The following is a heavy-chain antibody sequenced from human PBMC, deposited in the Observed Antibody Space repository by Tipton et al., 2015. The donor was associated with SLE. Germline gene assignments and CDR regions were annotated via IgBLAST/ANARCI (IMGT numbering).Heavy chain of an antibody. CDR2: IYHSGDT. V-gene: IGHV4-30-2*01. J-gene: IGHJ6*03. CDR1: GGSIGNAGYS. CDR3: AQVERVWLQPHFWYYYMDV. D-gene: IGHD5-24*01. Sequence: TLSLTCAVSGGSIGNAGYSWTWIRRPPGKGLEWLGYIYHSGDTFYNPSLKRRVTMSVDRSKNQFSLKLNSVTAADTAVYYCAQVERVWLQPHFWYYYMDVWGKGTTVTVSS.